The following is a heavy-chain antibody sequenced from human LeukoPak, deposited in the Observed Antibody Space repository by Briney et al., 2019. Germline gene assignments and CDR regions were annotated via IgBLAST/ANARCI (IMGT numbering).Heavy chain of an antibody. D-gene: IGHD1-26*01. CDR1: GFTFSDYY. CDR3: AKQQPELDY. J-gene: IGHJ4*02. V-gene: IGHV3-11*04. CDR2: ISSRSSAI. Sequence: GGSLRLSCAASGFTFSDYYMSWIRQAPGKGLEWVSYISSRSSAIYYADSVKGRFTISRDNAKNSLYLQMNSLRAEDTAIYYCAKQQPELDYWGQGTLVTVSS.